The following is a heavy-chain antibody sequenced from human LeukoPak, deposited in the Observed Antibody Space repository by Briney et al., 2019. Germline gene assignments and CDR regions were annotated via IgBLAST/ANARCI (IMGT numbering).Heavy chain of an antibody. D-gene: IGHD2-2*01. V-gene: IGHV4-39*07. Sequence: SETLSLTCTVSGGSISSSSYYWGWIRQPPGKGLEWIGRIYTSGSTNYNPSLKSRVTMSVDTSKNQFSLKLSSVTAADTAVYYCARGASTSSWPAATYYYYMDVWGKGTTVTVSS. CDR2: IYTSGST. CDR1: GGSISSSSYY. CDR3: ARGASTSSWPAATYYYYMDV. J-gene: IGHJ6*03.